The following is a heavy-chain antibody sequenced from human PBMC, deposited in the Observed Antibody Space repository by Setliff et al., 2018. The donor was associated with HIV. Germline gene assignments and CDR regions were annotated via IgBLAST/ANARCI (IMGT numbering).Heavy chain of an antibody. CDR3: ARAVAASATSVVDY. CDR1: ADSIGTNHW. J-gene: IGHJ4*02. D-gene: IGHD6-13*01. CDR2: ISQSGKT. Sequence: SETLSLTCAVSADSIGTNHWWNWVRQPPGKGLEWIGEISQSGKTNYHPSLKSRITISMEASKTHFSLTLNSVTATDTAVYYCARAVAASATSVVDYWGQGIQVTVSS. V-gene: IGHV4-4*02.